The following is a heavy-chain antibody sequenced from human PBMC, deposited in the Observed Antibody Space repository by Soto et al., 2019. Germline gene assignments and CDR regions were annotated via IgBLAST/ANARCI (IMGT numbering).Heavy chain of an antibody. V-gene: IGHV4-59*01. Sequence: PSETLSLTCTVSGGSISDFYWSWIRQPPGKGLEWIGYIYYSGSTNYNPSLKSRVTISVDTSKNQFSLNLRSMSPADTAVYYCARVGGLAARTFEYWGLGTLVTVS. CDR2: IYYSGST. J-gene: IGHJ4*02. CDR1: GGSISDFY. CDR3: ARVGGLAARTFEY. D-gene: IGHD6-6*01.